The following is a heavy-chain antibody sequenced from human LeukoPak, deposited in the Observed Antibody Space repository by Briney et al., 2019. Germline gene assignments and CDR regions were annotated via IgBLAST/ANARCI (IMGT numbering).Heavy chain of an antibody. J-gene: IGHJ6*03. CDR3: ARDSGSYFYYYYYMDV. CDR1: GGSITNYY. Sequence: SETLSLTCTVSGGSITNYYWSWILQPPGKGLEWIGSIYYSGSTYYNPSLKSRVTISVDTSKNQFSLKLSSVTAADTAVYYCARDSGSYFYYYYYMDVWGKGTTVTVSS. D-gene: IGHD1-26*01. CDR2: IYYSGST. V-gene: IGHV4-59*12.